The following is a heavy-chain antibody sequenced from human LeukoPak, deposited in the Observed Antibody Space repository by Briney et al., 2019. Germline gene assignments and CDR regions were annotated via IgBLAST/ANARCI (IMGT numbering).Heavy chain of an antibody. CDR2: IRVNDET. CDR3: AKGTGDLGYYFDR. J-gene: IGHJ4*02. CDR1: GFTFSDYY. D-gene: IGHD7-27*01. V-gene: IGHV3-23*01. Sequence: GGSLRLSCAASGFTFSDYYMSWIRQAPGKGLEWVSGIRVNDETYYADSVKGRFTISRDNSENTLYLQMGGLRAEDTAIYYCAKGTGDLGYYFDRWGQGTLVTVSS.